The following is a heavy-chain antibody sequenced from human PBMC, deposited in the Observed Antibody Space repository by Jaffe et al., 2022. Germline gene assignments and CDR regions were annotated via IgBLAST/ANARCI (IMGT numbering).Heavy chain of an antibody. V-gene: IGHV3-30*18. CDR2: ISYDGSNK. D-gene: IGHD6-19*01. CDR3: AKDPSTGWLNGFDI. CDR1: GFPFNIYG. Sequence: QVQLVESGGGVVQPGRSLRLSCAASGFPFNIYGMHWVRQAPGKGLQWVAVISYDGSNKYYADSVKGRFTISRDNSKNTLYLQMNSLRAEDTAVYYCAKDPSTGWLNGFDIWGQGTMVTVSS. J-gene: IGHJ3*02.